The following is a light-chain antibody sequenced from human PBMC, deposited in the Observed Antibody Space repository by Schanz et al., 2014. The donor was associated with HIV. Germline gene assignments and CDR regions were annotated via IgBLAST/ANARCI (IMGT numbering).Light chain of an antibody. J-gene: IGLJ2*01. V-gene: IGLV1-40*01. CDR1: SSNIGAGYY. CDR3: QSYDSSLSGHVV. CDR2: ENN. Sequence: QSVLTQPPSVSGAPGQRITISCTGSSSNIGAGYYVHWYQQFPGTAPKLLIYENNHRPSGVPDRISGSRSATSASLAITGLQAEDEADYYCQSYDSSLSGHVVFGGGTKLTVL.